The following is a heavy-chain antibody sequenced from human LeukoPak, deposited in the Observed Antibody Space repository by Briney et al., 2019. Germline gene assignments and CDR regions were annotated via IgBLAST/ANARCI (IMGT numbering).Heavy chain of an antibody. V-gene: IGHV1-46*01. J-gene: IGHJ4*02. Sequence: ASVKVSCKASGYTFTNYYMHWVRQAPGQGLEWMGIINPSGGSTSYAQKFQGRVTMTRDTSTSTVYMELSSLRSEDTAMYYCARDAYGGNSDWGQGTLVTVSS. D-gene: IGHD4-23*01. CDR1: GYTFTNYY. CDR3: ARDAYGGNSD. CDR2: INPSGGST.